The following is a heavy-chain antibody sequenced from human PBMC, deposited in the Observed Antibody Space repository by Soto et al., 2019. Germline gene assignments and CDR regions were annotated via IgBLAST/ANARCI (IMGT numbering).Heavy chain of an antibody. Sequence: QVQLVQSGGEVKKPGASVKVSCKASGYTFTSYGISWVRQAPGQGLGGMGWVSTYNGNTHDVQNLQGGVTMTTDTSTSTDYMELGSLRSDDTAVYYCARDPDYDYVWGTYRLERNYYGVDVWGQGTTVTVSS. CDR2: VSTYNGNT. CDR3: ARDPDYDYVWGTYRLERNYYGVDV. V-gene: IGHV1-18*01. CDR1: GYTFTSYG. D-gene: IGHD3-16*02. J-gene: IGHJ6*02.